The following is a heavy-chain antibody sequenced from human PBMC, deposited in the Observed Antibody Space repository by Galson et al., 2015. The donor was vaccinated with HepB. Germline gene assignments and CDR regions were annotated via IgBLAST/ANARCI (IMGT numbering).Heavy chain of an antibody. CDR1: GYSFTSYW. Sequence: QSGAEVKKPGESLRISCKGSGYSFTSYWISWVRQMPGKGLEWMGRIDPSDSYTNYSPSFQGHVTISADKSISTAYLQWSSLKASDTAMYYCARHLTLNGYDYVWGSYRSPHAFDIWGQGTMVTVSS. CDR2: IDPSDSYT. V-gene: IGHV5-10-1*01. J-gene: IGHJ3*02. CDR3: ARHLTLNGYDYVWGSYRSPHAFDI. D-gene: IGHD3-16*02.